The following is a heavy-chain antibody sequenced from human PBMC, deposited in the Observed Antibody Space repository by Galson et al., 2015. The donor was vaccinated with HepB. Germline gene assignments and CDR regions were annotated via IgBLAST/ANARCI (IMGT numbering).Heavy chain of an antibody. CDR2: ISSSSSYI. CDR3: ARDSAYGDIYYYYYGMDV. CDR1: GFTFSIYS. Sequence: SLRLSCAASGFTFSIYSMNWVRQAPGKGLEWVSSISSSSSYIYYADSVKGRFTISRDNAKNSLYLQMNSLRAEDTAVYYCARDSAYGDIYYYYYGMDVWGQGTTVTVSS. D-gene: IGHD4-17*01. V-gene: IGHV3-21*01. J-gene: IGHJ6*02.